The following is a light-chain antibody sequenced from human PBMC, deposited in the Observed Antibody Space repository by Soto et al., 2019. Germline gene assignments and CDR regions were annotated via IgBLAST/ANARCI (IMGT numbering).Light chain of an antibody. CDR3: CSYAGSRTLHV. J-gene: IGLJ1*01. CDR2: EVS. V-gene: IGLV2-23*02. CDR1: SSDVGRYNF. Sequence: QSALTQPASVSASPGQSITISCTGTSSDVGRYNFVSWYQQYPGKAPKLMIYEVSKRPSGVSNRFSGSKSGNTASLTISGLQAEDEADYYCCSYAGSRTLHVFGPGTQLTV.